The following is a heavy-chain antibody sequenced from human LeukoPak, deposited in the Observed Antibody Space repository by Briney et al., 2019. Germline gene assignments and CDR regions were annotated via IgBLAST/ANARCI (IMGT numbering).Heavy chain of an antibody. D-gene: IGHD5-12*01. CDR1: GFTFSSYS. CDR3: ARDDRGGGDGYDFPDDVLGG. J-gene: IGHJ4*02. CDR2: ISSSSSTI. Sequence: SGGSLRLSCAASGFTFSSYSMNWVRQAPGKGLEWVSYISSSSSTIYYADSVKGRFTISRDNAKNSLYLQMNSLRAEDTAVYYCARDDRGGGDGYDFPDDVLGGWGQGTLVTVSS. V-gene: IGHV3-48*04.